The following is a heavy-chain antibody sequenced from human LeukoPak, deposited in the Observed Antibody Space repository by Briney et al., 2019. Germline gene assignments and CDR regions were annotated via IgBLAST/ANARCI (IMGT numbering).Heavy chain of an antibody. D-gene: IGHD3-16*02. V-gene: IGHV5-51*01. J-gene: IGHJ5*02. CDR1: GYSFTSYW. CDR3: ARSPNDYVWGSYRHNWFDP. CDR2: IYPGDSDT. Sequence: GESLKISCKGSGYSFTSYWIGWVRQMPGKGLEWMGIIYPGDSDTRYSPSFQGQVTISADKSISTAYLQWSSLKASDTAMYYCARSPNDYVWGSYRHNWFDPWGQGTLVTVSS.